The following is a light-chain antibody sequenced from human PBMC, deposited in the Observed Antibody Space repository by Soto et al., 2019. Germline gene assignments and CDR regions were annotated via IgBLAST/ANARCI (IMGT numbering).Light chain of an antibody. V-gene: IGKV3-20*01. CDR3: QQANSPPLT. CDR2: GAS. Sequence: EIVLAESLGTLSLSPGESATLSCRASQSVSSSFLAWYQQKAGQAPRLLIYGASRRATGIPDRFSGSGSGTEFTLTISNLQPEDFATYYCQQANSPPLTFGGGTKVDIK. CDR1: QSVSSSF. J-gene: IGKJ4*01.